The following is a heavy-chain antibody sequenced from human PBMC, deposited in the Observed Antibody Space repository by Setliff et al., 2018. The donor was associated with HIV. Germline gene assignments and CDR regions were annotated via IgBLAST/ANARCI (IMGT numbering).Heavy chain of an antibody. CDR1: SGSFSGYY. CDR3: ASEQWLVTRGYFDS. CDR2: INHSGST. Sequence: SETLSLTCAVYSGSFSGYYWSWIRQPPGKGLEWIGEINHSGSTNYNPSLKSRVTISIDTSKNQFSVKLNYVTAADTAVYYCASEQWLVTRGYFDSWGQGIMVTVSS. J-gene: IGHJ4*02. D-gene: IGHD6-19*01. V-gene: IGHV4-34*01.